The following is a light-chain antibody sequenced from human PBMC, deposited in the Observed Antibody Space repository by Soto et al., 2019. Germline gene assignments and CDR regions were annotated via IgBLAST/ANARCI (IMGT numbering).Light chain of an antibody. V-gene: IGLV2-14*01. CDR2: DVS. Sequence: QSVLTQPASVSGSPGQSITISCTGTSSDVGGYNYVSWYQQHPGKAPKLMIYDVSNRPSGVSNRFSGSTSGNTASLPISGLQAELEVDYYCSSNTISSTPTYVFGTGTKVTV. CDR3: SSNTISSTPTYV. J-gene: IGLJ1*01. CDR1: SSDVGGYNY.